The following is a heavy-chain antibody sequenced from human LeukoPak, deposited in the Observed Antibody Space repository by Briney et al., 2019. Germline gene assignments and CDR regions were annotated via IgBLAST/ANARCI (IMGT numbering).Heavy chain of an antibody. CDR2: IYYSGST. CDR1: GGSISSSSYY. CDR3: ARHYPNGYNLPSRWFDP. Sequence: SETLSLTCTVSGGSISSSSYYWGWIRQPPGKGLEWIGSIYYSGSTYYNPSLKSRVTISVDTSKNQFSLKLSSVTAADTAVYYCARHYPNGYNLPSRWFDPWGQGTLVTVSS. V-gene: IGHV4-39*01. D-gene: IGHD5-24*01. J-gene: IGHJ5*02.